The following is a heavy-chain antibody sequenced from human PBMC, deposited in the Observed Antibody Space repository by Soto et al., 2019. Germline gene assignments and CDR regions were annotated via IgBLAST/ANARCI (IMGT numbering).Heavy chain of an antibody. CDR1: GFIFNNYG. D-gene: IGHD2-15*01. CDR3: ARDDVLCDGGRCYGVPLDV. V-gene: IGHV3-33*01. CDR2: IWFDGSNK. Sequence: GGSLRLSCAASGFIFNNYGMHWVRQAPGKGLEWMAVIWFDGSNKKYADSVKGRFTISRDNSQNTLSLQMNSLRAEDTGVYYCARDDVLCDGGRCYGVPLDVWGKGTTVTVSS. J-gene: IGHJ6*04.